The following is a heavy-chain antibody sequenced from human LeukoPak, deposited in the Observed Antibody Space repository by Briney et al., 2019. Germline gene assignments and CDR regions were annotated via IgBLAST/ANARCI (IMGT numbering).Heavy chain of an antibody. CDR2: VGGTNVDT. J-gene: IGHJ4*02. D-gene: IGHD1-26*01. Sequence: GESLRLSCAASGFSFSRYAMNWLRQTPGKGLEWVSGVGGTNVDTSYAESVKGRFTISRDNSRNTAYLVMNNLRAEDTAVYYCATHDTTVGVFWGQGTLVTVSS. CDR1: GFSFSRYA. V-gene: IGHV3-23*01. CDR3: ATHDTTVGVF.